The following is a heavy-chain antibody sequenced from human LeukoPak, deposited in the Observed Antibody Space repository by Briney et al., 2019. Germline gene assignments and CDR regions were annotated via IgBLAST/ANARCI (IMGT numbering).Heavy chain of an antibody. CDR2: IGLPTSI. CDR1: GFTFDNYP. J-gene: IGHJ4*02. Sequence: PGGSLRLSCTASGFTFDNYPMHWVRHAPGKGLEWVSGIGLPTSIGYADSVKGRFTISRDNAKKSLYLQMNSLRAEDTAVYYCARDPRDPTYYYDSSGYPSRYYWGQGTLVTVSS. V-gene: IGHV3-9*01. CDR3: ARDPRDPTYYYDSSGYPSRYY. D-gene: IGHD3-22*01.